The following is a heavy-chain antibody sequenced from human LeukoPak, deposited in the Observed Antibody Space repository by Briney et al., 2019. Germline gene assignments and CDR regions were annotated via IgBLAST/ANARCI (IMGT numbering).Heavy chain of an antibody. CDR3: ARQAYDAGYDAFDI. J-gene: IGHJ3*02. D-gene: IGHD3-22*01. Sequence: KASDTLSLTCSVSAGSISSYYWSWIRQPAGKGLEWIGRIYSSGSTNYNPSLKSRVTMSVHASKNHFSLKLTSVTAADTAIYYCARQAYDAGYDAFDIWGQGTMVTVSS. CDR1: AGSISSYY. CDR2: IYSSGST. V-gene: IGHV4-4*07.